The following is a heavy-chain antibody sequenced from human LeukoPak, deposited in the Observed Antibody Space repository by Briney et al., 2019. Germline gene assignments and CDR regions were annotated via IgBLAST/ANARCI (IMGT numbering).Heavy chain of an antibody. Sequence: GGSLRLSCAASGFTFSSYSMNWVRQAPGKGLEWVSYISSSSITIYYADSVKGRFTVSRDNAKNSLYLQMNSLRAEDTAVYYCARLGIITAAGSNDCWGQGTLVTVSS. CDR2: ISSSSITI. CDR3: ARLGIITAAGSNDC. CDR1: GFTFSSYS. J-gene: IGHJ4*02. D-gene: IGHD6-13*01. V-gene: IGHV3-48*04.